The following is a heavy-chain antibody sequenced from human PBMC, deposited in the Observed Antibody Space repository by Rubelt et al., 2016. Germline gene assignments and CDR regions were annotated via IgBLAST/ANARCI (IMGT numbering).Heavy chain of an antibody. J-gene: IGHJ5*02. CDR3: ARHGIVATIGGGWFDP. V-gene: IGHV3-30*01. D-gene: IGHD5-12*01. Sequence: ADSVKGRFTISRDNSKNTLYLQMNSLRAEDTAVYYCARHGIVATIGGGWFDPWGQGTLVTVSS.